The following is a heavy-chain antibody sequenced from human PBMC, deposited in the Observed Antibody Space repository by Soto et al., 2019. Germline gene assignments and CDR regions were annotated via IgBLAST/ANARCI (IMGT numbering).Heavy chain of an antibody. V-gene: IGHV3-30-3*01. CDR2: ISGDGSNQ. J-gene: IGHJ4*02. D-gene: IGHD3-22*01. CDR1: GFTFSGYA. CDR3: ARAGHYDSSDY. Sequence: LRLSCAASGFTFSGYALHWVRQAPGKGLEWVAVISGDGSNQNYADSVKGRFTISRDNAKNTLYLQMNSLRAEDTAVYYCARAGHYDSSDYWGQGTLVTVSS.